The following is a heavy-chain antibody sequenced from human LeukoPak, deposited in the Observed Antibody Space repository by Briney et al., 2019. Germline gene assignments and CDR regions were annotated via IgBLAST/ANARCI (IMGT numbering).Heavy chain of an antibody. CDR3: ARDSGGEGALDY. J-gene: IGHJ4*02. CDR2: ISSSSSYI. D-gene: IGHD1-26*01. V-gene: IGHV3-21*01. CDR1: GFTFSSYA. Sequence: PGGSLRLSCAASGFTFSSYAMSWVRQAPGKGLEWVSSISSSSSYIYYADSVKGRFTISRDNAKNSLYLQMNSLRAEDTAVYYCARDSGGEGALDYWGQGTLVTVSS.